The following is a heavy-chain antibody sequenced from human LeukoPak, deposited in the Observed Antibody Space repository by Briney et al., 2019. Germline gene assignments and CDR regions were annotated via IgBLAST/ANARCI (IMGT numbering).Heavy chain of an antibody. J-gene: IGHJ6*03. D-gene: IGHD1-1*01. CDR2: INHSGST. CDR1: GGSFSGYY. Sequence: PSETLSLTCAVYGGSFSGYYWSWIRQPPGKGLEWIGEINHSGSTNYNPSLKSRVTISVDTSKNQFSLKLSSVTAADTAVYYCARDFKLSGAGTGKNYYYYMDVWGKGTTVTVSS. CDR3: ARDFKLSGAGTGKNYYYYMDV. V-gene: IGHV4-34*01.